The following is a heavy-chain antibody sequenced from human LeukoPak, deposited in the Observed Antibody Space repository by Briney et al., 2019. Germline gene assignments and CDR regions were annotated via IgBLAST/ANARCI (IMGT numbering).Heavy chain of an antibody. CDR3: AKGNYYYMDV. CDR1: GFTFDEYT. CDR2: ISWDGGST. Sequence: GGSLRLSCAASGFTFDEYTMHWVRQAPGKWLEWVSLISWDGGSTYYADSVKGRFTISRDNSKNSLYLQMNSLRNEDTALYYCAKGNYYYMDVWGKGTPVTVSS. J-gene: IGHJ6*03. V-gene: IGHV3-43*01.